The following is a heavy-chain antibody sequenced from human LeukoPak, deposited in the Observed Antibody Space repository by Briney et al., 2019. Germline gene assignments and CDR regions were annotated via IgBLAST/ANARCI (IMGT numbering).Heavy chain of an antibody. D-gene: IGHD5-18*01. J-gene: IGHJ4*02. Sequence: GGSLRLSCAASGFTFSSYSMNWVRQAPGKGLEWVSYISSSSTIYYADSVKGRFTISRDNAKNSLYLQMNSLRAEDTAVYYCARGYRALFDYWGQGTLVTVSS. CDR2: ISSSSTI. CDR3: ARGYRALFDY. V-gene: IGHV3-48*04. CDR1: GFTFSSYS.